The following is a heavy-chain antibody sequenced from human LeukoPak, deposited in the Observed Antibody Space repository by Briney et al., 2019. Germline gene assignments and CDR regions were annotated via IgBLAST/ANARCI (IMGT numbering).Heavy chain of an antibody. D-gene: IGHD5-18*01. J-gene: IGHJ4*02. CDR1: GFTFSSYW. CDR2: ISGSGGST. CDR3: AKEQHSYGLGYFDY. Sequence: GGSLRLSCAASGFTFSSYWMHWVRQAPGKGLEWVSAISGSGGSTYYADSVKGRFTISRDNSKNTLYLQMNSLRAEDTAVYYCAKEQHSYGLGYFDYWGQGTLVTVSS. V-gene: IGHV3-23*01.